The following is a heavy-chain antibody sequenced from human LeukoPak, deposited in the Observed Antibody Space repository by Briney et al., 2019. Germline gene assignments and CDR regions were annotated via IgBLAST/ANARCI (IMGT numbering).Heavy chain of an antibody. CDR2: IYSGGST. D-gene: IGHD3-22*01. CDR3: ARVSRGPHPYYYDSSGYMDY. Sequence: PGGSLRLSCAASEFTVSSNYMSWVRQAPGKGLEWVSVIYSGGSTDYADSVKGRYTISRDNSKNTLYLQMNSLRAEDTAVYYCARVSRGPHPYYYDSSGYMDYWGQGTLVTVSS. J-gene: IGHJ4*02. V-gene: IGHV3-53*01. CDR1: EFTVSSNY.